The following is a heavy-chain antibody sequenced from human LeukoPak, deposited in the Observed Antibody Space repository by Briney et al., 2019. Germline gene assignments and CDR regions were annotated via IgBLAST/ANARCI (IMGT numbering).Heavy chain of an antibody. J-gene: IGHJ4*02. CDR2: ISGSGTGT. D-gene: IGHD5-12*01. V-gene: IGHV3-23*01. Sequence: GGSLRLSCAASGPTFSVYAMSWVRQAPGKGLEWFSGISGSGTGTYYADSVKGRFTISRDNSKNMLYLQMNSLYAEDTAVFYCARGGGYSGYLFYFDSWGQGTLVSVSS. CDR3: ARGGGYSGYLFYFDS. CDR1: GPTFSVYA.